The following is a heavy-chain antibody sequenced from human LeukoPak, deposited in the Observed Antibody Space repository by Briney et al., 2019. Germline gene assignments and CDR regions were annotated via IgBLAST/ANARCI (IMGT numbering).Heavy chain of an antibody. CDR2: TKQDGSEK. CDR1: GFTFSGYW. Sequence: GGSLRLSCAASGFTFSGYWMSWVRQAPGKGLEWVANTKQDGSEKNYVDSVKGRFTISRDNAKNSLFLQMSSLRVEDTAVYYCESEGYDDSGGGYFEYWGQGTLVTVSS. CDR3: ESEGYDDSGGGYFEY. D-gene: IGHD3-10*01. J-gene: IGHJ4*02. V-gene: IGHV3-7*01.